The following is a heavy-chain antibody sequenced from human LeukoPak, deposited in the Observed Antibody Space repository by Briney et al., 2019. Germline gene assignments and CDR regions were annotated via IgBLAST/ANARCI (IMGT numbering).Heavy chain of an antibody. CDR2: ISSNGGST. CDR1: GFTFSSYA. J-gene: IGHJ4*02. V-gene: IGHV3-64*01. D-gene: IGHD6-6*01. Sequence: GSLRLSCAASGFTFSSYAMHWVRQAPGKGLEYVSAISSNGGSTYYANSVKGRFTISRDNSKNTLYLQMGSLRAEDMAVYYCATTKYSSSYYFDYWGQGTLVTVSS. CDR3: ATTKYSSSYYFDY.